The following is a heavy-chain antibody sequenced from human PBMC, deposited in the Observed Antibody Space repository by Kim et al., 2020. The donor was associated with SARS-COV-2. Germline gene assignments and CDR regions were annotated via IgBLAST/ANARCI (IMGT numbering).Heavy chain of an antibody. CDR1: GFTFSDYY. Sequence: GGSLRLSCAASGFTFSDYYMSWIRQAPGKGLEWVSYISDSSTYIKSAESVKGRFTISRDNAKNSLYLQMNSLRAEDTAIYYCVRGLGTSNWPYDFWGQGTLVTVSS. D-gene: IGHD6-13*01. CDR3: VRGLGTSNWPYDF. CDR2: ISDSSTYI. V-gene: IGHV3-11*05. J-gene: IGHJ4*02.